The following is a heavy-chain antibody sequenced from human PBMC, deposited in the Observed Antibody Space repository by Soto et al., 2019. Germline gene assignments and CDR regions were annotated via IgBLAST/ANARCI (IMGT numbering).Heavy chain of an antibody. J-gene: IGHJ5*02. CDR3: ARVVPAAIGWFDP. Sequence: EVQLVESGGGLVQPGGSLRLSCAASGFTFSSYWMSWVRQAPGKGLEWVANIKQDGSEKYYVDSVKGRFTISRDNAKNSLYLQMNSLRAEDTAVYYCARVVPAAIGWFDPCGQGTLVTVSS. D-gene: IGHD2-2*02. CDR1: GFTFSSYW. CDR2: IKQDGSEK. V-gene: IGHV3-7*03.